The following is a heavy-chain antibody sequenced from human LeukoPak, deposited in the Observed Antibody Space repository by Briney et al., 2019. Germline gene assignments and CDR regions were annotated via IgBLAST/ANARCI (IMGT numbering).Heavy chain of an antibody. CDR3: ARVIGVPAAIYPSYYYYYMAV. V-gene: IGHV1-69*13. J-gene: IGHJ6*03. D-gene: IGHD2-2*01. CDR1: GGTFSSYA. CDR2: IIPIFGTA. Sequence: ASVKVSCKASGGTFSSYAISWVRQAPGQGLEWMGGIIPIFGTANYAQKFQGRVTITADESTSTAYMELSSLRSEDTAVYYCARVIGVPAAIYPSYYYYYMAVWGKGTTVTVSS.